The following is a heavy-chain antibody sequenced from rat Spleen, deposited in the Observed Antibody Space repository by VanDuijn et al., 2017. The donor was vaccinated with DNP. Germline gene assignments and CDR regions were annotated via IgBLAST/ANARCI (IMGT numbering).Heavy chain of an antibody. V-gene: IGHV4-2*01. J-gene: IGHJ3*01. CDR1: GFNFNDYW. Sequence: EVKLVESGGGLVQPGRSLKLSCAASGFNFNDYWMAWVRQAPGEGLEWIGQINKDSNTLNYNPSLKDKFTISRDNAQNTLYLQLSKVGSEETTIYYCATGGDYNNYWFAYWGQGTLVTVSS. D-gene: IGHD1-10*01. CDR3: ATGGDYNNYWFAY. CDR2: INKDSNTL.